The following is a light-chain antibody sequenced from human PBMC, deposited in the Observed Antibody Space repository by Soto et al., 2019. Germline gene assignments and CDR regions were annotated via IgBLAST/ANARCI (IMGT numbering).Light chain of an antibody. V-gene: IGLV2-14*03. Sequence: QSALTQPASVSGSPGQSITISCTGTSSDVGGYQSVSWYQQHPGKAPKLMIYDVTDRPSGVSNRFSGSKSGNTASLTISGLKAEDEADYYCSSYTSSSTLLFGGGTKVTVL. CDR3: SSYTSSSTLL. CDR1: SSDVGGYQS. CDR2: DVT. J-gene: IGLJ2*01.